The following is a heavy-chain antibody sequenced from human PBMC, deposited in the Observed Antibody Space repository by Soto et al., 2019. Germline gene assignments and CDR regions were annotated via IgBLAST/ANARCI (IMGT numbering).Heavy chain of an antibody. V-gene: IGHV4-61*01. Sequence: QVQLQESGPGLVKPSETLSLTCTVSGGSVSSASYYWSWIRQPPGKGLEWIGYIHYIESTNYNPSLKSRVIMSVDTPKNEFSLKLTSVTAADTAVYYCARGLIRGDGPYYYYGLDVWGQGTTVTVSS. J-gene: IGHJ6*02. CDR2: IHYIEST. D-gene: IGHD3-10*01. CDR1: GGSVSSASYY. CDR3: ARGLIRGDGPYYYYGLDV.